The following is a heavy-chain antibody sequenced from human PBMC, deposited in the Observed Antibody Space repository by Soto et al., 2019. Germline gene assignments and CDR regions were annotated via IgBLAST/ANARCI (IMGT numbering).Heavy chain of an antibody. CDR2: IWWDGSEE. Sequence: QVQLVESGGGVVQPGRSLRLSCAASGFIFINYGMLWVRQAPGKGLEWVALIWWDGSEEYYADSVKGRFSISRDNSRNTLFLQMNSLRVEDTALYFCAREVRTAADYWGQGILVTVSS. CDR1: GFIFINYG. D-gene: IGHD6-13*01. J-gene: IGHJ4*02. V-gene: IGHV3-33*01. CDR3: AREVRTAADY.